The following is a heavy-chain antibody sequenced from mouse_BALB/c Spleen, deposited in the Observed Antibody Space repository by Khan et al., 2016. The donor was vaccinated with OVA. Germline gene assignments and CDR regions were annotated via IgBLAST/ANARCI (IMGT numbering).Heavy chain of an antibody. CDR1: GFSLTNYG. CDR3: AKNRNGYFDY. Sequence: VQLQESGPGLVQPSQSLSITCTVSGFSLTNYGVHWVRQSPGKGLEWLGVIWSGGITDYNETFISRLSISKDISKSQVFFKMNSLQANYTAIYYCAKNRNGYFDYWGQGTTLTVSS. J-gene: IGHJ2*01. V-gene: IGHV2-2*02. D-gene: IGHD1-1*02. CDR2: IWSGGIT.